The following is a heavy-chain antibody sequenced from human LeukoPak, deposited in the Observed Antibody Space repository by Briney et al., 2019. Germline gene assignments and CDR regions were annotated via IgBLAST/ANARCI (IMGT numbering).Heavy chain of an antibody. D-gene: IGHD3-3*01. CDR2: IYHSGST. Sequence: SETLSLTCAVSGGSISSGGYSWSWIRQPPGKGLEWIGYIYHSGSTYYNPSLKSRVTISVDRSKNQFSLKLSSVTAADTAVYYCARRWIGVPTATFDYWGQGTLVTVSS. J-gene: IGHJ4*02. CDR1: GGSISSGGYS. CDR3: ARRWIGVPTATFDY. V-gene: IGHV4-30-2*01.